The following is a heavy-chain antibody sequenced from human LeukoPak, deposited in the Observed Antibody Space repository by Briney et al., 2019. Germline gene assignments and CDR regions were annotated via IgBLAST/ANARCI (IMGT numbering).Heavy chain of an antibody. CDR3: AKRSSSSWTEYFQH. CDR1: GYTFTDYY. V-gene: IGHV1-2*02. J-gene: IGHJ1*01. D-gene: IGHD6-13*01. Sequence: ASVKVSCKASGYTFTDYYIHWVRQSPGQGLESMGWINPKNGDTNYAQKFRGRVAMTRDTSISTAYMELSRVRSDDTAVFYCAKRSSSSWTEYFQHWGQGTLVTVSS. CDR2: INPKNGDT.